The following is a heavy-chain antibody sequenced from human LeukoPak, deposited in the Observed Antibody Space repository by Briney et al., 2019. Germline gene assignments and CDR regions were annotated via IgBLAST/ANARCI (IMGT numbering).Heavy chain of an antibody. V-gene: IGHV3-23*01. Sequence: GGSLRLSCAASGFTFSSYAMSWVRQAPGKGLEWVSAISGSGGSTYYADSVKGRFTISRDNSKNTLYLQMNSLRAEDTAVYYCAKDYDYIWGSYRQFDYWGQGTLVTVSS. CDR1: GFTFSSYA. D-gene: IGHD3-16*02. CDR3: AKDYDYIWGSYRQFDY. CDR2: ISGSGGST. J-gene: IGHJ4*02.